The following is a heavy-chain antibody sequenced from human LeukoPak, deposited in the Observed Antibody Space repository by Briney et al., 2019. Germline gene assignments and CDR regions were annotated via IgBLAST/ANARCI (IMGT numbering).Heavy chain of an antibody. Sequence: QPGGSLRLSCAASGFPFSSYAMSWVRQAPGKGLEWVSAISGSGGSTYYADPVKGRFTNSRDNSKNTLYLQMNSLRAEDTAVYYCAKDGGDGGNSWGQGTLVTVSS. CDR1: GFPFSSYA. D-gene: IGHD4-23*01. J-gene: IGHJ4*02. CDR3: AKDGGDGGNS. CDR2: ISGSGGST. V-gene: IGHV3-23*01.